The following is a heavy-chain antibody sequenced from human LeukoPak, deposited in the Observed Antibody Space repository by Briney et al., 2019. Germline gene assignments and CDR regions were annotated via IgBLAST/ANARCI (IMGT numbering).Heavy chain of an antibody. CDR3: VRPRGIAAAGIFRAFDY. CDR2: ISFDGRNR. V-gene: IGHV3-30*04. Sequence: PGGSLRLSCAASGFTFSSYAMHWVRQAPGKGLEWVALISFDGRNRYYADSVKGRFTISRDNSKNTLYVQMNSLRAEDTAVYYCVRPRGIAAAGIFRAFDYWGQGILVTVSS. J-gene: IGHJ4*02. CDR1: GFTFSSYA. D-gene: IGHD6-13*01.